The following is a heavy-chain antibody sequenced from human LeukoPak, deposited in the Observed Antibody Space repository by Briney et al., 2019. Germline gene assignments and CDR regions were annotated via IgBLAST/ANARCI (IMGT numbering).Heavy chain of an antibody. CDR2: LRDDGSKI. CDR3: ARGAARSHYYYMDV. J-gene: IGHJ6*03. Sequence: GGSLRLSCAASGFTFSSFGMSWVRQAPGKGLEWVAFLRDDGSKINYADSMKGRFTISRDKPKNTLYLQMNSLRTEDTAVYYCARGAARSHYYYMDVWGKGTTVTISS. V-gene: IGHV3-30*02. CDR1: GFTFSSFG. D-gene: IGHD6-13*01.